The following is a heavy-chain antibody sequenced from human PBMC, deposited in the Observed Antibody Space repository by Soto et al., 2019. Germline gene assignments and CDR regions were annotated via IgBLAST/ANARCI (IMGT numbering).Heavy chain of an antibody. J-gene: IGHJ4*02. CDR2: IPNNDYT. Sequence: WGSLRLSCAASGFTYNTFNMNWVRQAQGKGLEWVSSIPNNDYTAYADSVKGRFTISRDNAKESLYLKMNSMRAEATAVYSCPLYDAIFLDFWSQGALVTVSS. CDR3: PLYDAIFLDF. V-gene: IGHV3-21*01. D-gene: IGHD3-9*01. CDR1: GFTYNTFN.